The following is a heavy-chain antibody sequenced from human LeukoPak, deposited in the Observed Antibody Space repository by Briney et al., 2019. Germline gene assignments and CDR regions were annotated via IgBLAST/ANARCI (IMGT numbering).Heavy chain of an antibody. J-gene: IGHJ4*02. D-gene: IGHD2-21*02. CDR3: ARHIVVVTAILEIDY. V-gene: IGHV4-59*01. CDR2: IYYSGST. Sequence: SETLSLTCSVSGGSIITYYWSWIRQPPGKGLEWIGYIYYSGSTNYNPSLKSRVTISVDTSKNQFSLKLSSVTATDTAVYYCARHIVVVTAILEIDYWGQGTLVTVSS. CDR1: GGSIITYY.